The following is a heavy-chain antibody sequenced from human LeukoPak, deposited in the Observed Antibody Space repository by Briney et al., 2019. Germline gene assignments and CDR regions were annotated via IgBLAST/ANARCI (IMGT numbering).Heavy chain of an antibody. V-gene: IGHV3-9*01. CDR1: GFTFDDFA. Sequence: GGSLRLSCAASGFTFDDFAMHWVRQAPGKGLEGVSGINWNSGSIGYADSVKGRFTISRDNAKNSLYLQMNSLRAEDTALYYCAREGCSGGNCRGFFDYWGQGTLVTVSS. CDR2: INWNSGSI. J-gene: IGHJ4*02. CDR3: AREGCSGGNCRGFFDY. D-gene: IGHD2-15*01.